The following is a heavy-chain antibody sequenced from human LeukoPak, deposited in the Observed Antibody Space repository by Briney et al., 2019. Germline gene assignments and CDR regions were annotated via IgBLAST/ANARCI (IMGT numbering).Heavy chain of an antibody. CDR2: ISAYNGNT. CDR3: ARGHYGDLYYYYGMDV. V-gene: IGHV1-18*01. J-gene: IGHJ6*02. Sequence: ASVKVSCKASGYTFTSYGISWVRQAPGQGLEWMGWISAYNGNTNYAQKLQGRVTMTTDTSTSTAYMELRSLRSDDTAVYYCARGHYGDLYYYYGMDVWGQGTTVTVSS. CDR1: GYTFTSYG. D-gene: IGHD4-17*01.